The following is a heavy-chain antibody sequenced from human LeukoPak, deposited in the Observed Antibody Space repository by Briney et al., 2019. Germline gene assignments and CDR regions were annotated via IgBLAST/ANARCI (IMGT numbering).Heavy chain of an antibody. D-gene: IGHD3-22*01. CDR3: ARPRMKYYYDSSGYYDY. Sequence: GGSLRLSCAASGFTFSDYYMRWIRQAPGKGVEWVSYISSSGSIIYYADSVKGRFTISRDNAKNSLYLQMNSLRAEDTAVYYCARPRMKYYYDSSGYYDYWGQGTLVTVSS. CDR1: GFTFSDYY. CDR2: ISSSGSII. J-gene: IGHJ4*02. V-gene: IGHV3-11*04.